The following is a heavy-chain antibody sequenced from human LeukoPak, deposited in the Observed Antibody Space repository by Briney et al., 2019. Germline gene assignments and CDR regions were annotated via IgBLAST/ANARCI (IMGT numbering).Heavy chain of an antibody. CDR3: SRNPTAYNWFDP. D-gene: IGHD1-14*01. Sequence: GGSLRLSCAASGFTFSSYSMNWVRQAPGRGLEWVSYISSSSSTIYYSDSVKGRFTISRDNAKNSLYLQMNSLRAEDTAVYFCSRNPTAYNWFDPWGQGTLVTVSS. V-gene: IGHV3-48*01. CDR1: GFTFSSYS. J-gene: IGHJ5*02. CDR2: ISSSSSTI.